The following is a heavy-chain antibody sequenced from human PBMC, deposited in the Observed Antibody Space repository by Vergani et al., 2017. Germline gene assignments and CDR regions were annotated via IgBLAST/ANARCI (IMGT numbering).Heavy chain of an antibody. Sequence: EVQLVESGGGLVKPGGSLRLSCAASGFTFSSYSMNWVRQAPGKGLEWVSSISSSSSYIYYAESLKGRFTISRDNAKNSLYLQMNSLRAEDTAVYYCASGLYCSSTSCHTVDYWGQGTLVTVSS. CDR2: ISSSSSYI. CDR3: ASGLYCSSTSCHTVDY. CDR1: GFTFSSYS. D-gene: IGHD2-2*02. J-gene: IGHJ4*02. V-gene: IGHV3-21*01.